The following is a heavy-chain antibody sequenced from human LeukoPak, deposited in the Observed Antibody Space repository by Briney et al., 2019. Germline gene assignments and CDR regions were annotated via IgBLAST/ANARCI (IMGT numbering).Heavy chain of an antibody. CDR2: INPSGGST. J-gene: IGHJ6*02. CDR3: ARDYSGSYNV. CDR1: GYTFTGYN. Sequence: ASVKASCKASGYTFTGYNMHWVRPAPGLGLEWMGIINPSGGSTTYALKFQGRVTMASDTSTSTVYMELSSLRSEDTAVYYCARDYSGSYNVWGQGTTVTVSS. D-gene: IGHD1-26*01. V-gene: IGHV1-46*01.